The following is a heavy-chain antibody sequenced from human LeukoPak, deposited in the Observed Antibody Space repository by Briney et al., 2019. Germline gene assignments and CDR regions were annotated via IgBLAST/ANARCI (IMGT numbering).Heavy chain of an antibody. D-gene: IGHD3-10*01. Sequence: ASVKVSCKASGYTFTGYGITWVRQAPGHGLEWMGWISAYNGNTNYAQKFQGRVTMTTETSTRTAYMELRSLRSDDAAVYYCARIDLAYGSGTYYSSYFEYWGQGTLVTVSS. V-gene: IGHV1-18*01. J-gene: IGHJ4*02. CDR1: GYTFTGYG. CDR2: ISAYNGNT. CDR3: ARIDLAYGSGTYYSSYFEY.